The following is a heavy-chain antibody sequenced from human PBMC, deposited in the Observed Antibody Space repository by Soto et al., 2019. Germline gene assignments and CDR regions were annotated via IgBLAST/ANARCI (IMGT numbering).Heavy chain of an antibody. D-gene: IGHD2-15*01. J-gene: IGHJ4*02. CDR3: VRTSLVVAAATREDY. CDR2: INSDGSST. CDR1: GFTFSSYW. V-gene: IGHV3-74*01. Sequence: EVQLVGSGGGLVQPGGSLSFSCAASGFTFSSYWMHWVRQAPGNGLVWVSRINSDGSSTSYADSVKGRFTISRDNAKNTLYLQMNSLRAEDTAVYYCVRTSLVVAAATREDYWGQGTLVTVSS.